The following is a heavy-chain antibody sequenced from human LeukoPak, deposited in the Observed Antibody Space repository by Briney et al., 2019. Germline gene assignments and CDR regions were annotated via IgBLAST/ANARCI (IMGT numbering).Heavy chain of an antibody. CDR1: GYTFTSYG. CDR2: ISADNVNA. J-gene: IGHJ4*02. CDR3: ARDVFDWNYYGWLQYDF. D-gene: IGHD1-7*01. V-gene: IGHV1-18*04. Sequence: ASVKVSCKASGYTFTSYGISWVRQAPGQGLEWVGWISADNVNANYAQKFQGRVTMTTDTSTTTAYLELTSLRSDDTAIYYCARDVFDWNYYGWLQYDFWGQGTLVTVSS.